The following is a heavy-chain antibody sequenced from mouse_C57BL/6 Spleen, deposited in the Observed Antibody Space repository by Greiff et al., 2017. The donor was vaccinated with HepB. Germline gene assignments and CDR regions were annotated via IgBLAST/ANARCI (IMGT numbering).Heavy chain of an antibody. J-gene: IGHJ2*01. CDR2: ISDGGSYT. D-gene: IGHD1-1*01. Sequence: EVQGVESGGGLVKPGGSLKLSCAASGFTFSSYAMSWVRQTPEKRLEWVATISDGGSYTYYPDNVKGRFTISRDNAKNKLYLQMSHLKSEDTAMYYCARDRYYYGGYFDYWGQGTTLTVSS. CDR1: GFTFSSYA. V-gene: IGHV5-4*01. CDR3: ARDRYYYGGYFDY.